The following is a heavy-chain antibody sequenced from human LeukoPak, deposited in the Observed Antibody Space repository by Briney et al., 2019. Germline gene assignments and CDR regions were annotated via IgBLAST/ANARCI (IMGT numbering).Heavy chain of an antibody. CDR2: IYYSGST. J-gene: IGHJ4*02. V-gene: IGHV4-39*07. D-gene: IGHD6-6*01. Sequence: PSETLSLTCTVSGGSISSSSYYWGWIRQPPGKGLEWIGSIYYSGSTYYNPSLKSRVTISVDTSKNQFSLKLSSVTAADTAVYYCARGSIAARCNYFDYWGQGTLVTVSS. CDR3: ARGSIAARCNYFDY. CDR1: GGSISSSSYY.